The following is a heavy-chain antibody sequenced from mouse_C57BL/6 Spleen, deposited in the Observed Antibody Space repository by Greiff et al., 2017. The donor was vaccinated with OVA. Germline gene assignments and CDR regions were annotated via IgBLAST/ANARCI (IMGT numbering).Heavy chain of an antibody. J-gene: IGHJ3*01. CDR1: GYTFTSYW. CDR3: ARDDYDGGFAY. CDR2: IYPSDSET. V-gene: IGHV1-61*01. Sequence: VQLQQPGAELVRPGSSVKLSCKASGYTFTSYWMDWVKQRPGQGLEWIGNIYPSDSETHYNQKFKDKATLTVDKSSSTAYMQLSSLTSEDSAVYYCARDDYDGGFAYWGQGTLVTFSA. D-gene: IGHD2-4*01.